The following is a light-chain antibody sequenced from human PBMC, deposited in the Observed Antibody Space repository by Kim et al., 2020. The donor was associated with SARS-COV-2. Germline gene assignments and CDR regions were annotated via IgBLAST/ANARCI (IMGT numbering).Light chain of an antibody. CDR3: AAWDDSLSGYV. CDR2: RNN. CDR1: SSNIGSNY. V-gene: IGLV1-47*01. J-gene: IGLJ1*01. Sequence: QSVLTQPPSTSGTPGQRVTISCSGNSSNIGSNYGYWYQQFPGKAPKLLIYRNNQRPSGVPDRFSASKSGTSASLAISGLRSEDEADYYCAAWDDSLSGYVFGTGTKVTVL.